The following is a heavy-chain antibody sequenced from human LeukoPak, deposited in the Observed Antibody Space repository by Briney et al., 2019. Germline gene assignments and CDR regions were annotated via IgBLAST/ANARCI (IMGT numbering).Heavy chain of an antibody. D-gene: IGHD2-2*01. CDR1: GFTFSSYA. CDR3: AKAAMPSYYLDY. CDR2: ISGSGGST. J-gene: IGHJ4*02. Sequence: GGSLRLSCAASGFTFSSYAMSWVRQAPGKGLEWVSAISGSGGSTYYADSVRGRFTISRDNSKNTLYLQMTSLRAEDTAVYYCAKAAMPSYYLDYWGQGTLVTVSS. V-gene: IGHV3-23*01.